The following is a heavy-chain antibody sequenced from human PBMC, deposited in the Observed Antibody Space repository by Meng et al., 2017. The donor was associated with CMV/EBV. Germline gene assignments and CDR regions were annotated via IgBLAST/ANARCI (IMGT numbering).Heavy chain of an antibody. CDR1: GGSISSSSYY. CDR2: IYYSGST. J-gene: IGHJ3*02. CDR3: ARLHPFPGSPGAFDI. V-gene: IGHV4-39*07. D-gene: IGHD2-21*01. Sequence: SETLSLTCTVSGGSISSSSYYWGWIRQPPGKGLEWIGSIYYSGSTYYNPSLKSRVTISVDTSKNQFSLKLSSVTAADTAVYYCARLHPFPGSPGAFDIWGQGTMVTVSS.